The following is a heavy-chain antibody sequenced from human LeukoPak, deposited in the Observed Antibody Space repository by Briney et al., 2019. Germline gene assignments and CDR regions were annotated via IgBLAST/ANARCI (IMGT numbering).Heavy chain of an antibody. J-gene: IGHJ6*03. Sequence: GGSLRLSCAASEFTFSDYAMNWVRQAPGKGLEWVSTINYSGDTTYYADSVTGRFTISRDNAMNTLYLQMNSLRAEDTAVYYCAKSVPFRAVAGILNRYYYYMDVWGKGTTVTVSS. CDR2: INYSGDTT. CDR3: AKSVPFRAVAGILNRYYYYMDV. CDR1: EFTFSDYA. V-gene: IGHV3-23*01. D-gene: IGHD6-19*01.